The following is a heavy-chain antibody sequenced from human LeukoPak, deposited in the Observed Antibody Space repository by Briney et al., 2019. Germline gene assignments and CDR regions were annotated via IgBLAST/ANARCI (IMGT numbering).Heavy chain of an antibody. CDR2: IYGGST. J-gene: IGHJ6*03. D-gene: IGHD2/OR15-2a*01. V-gene: IGHV3-53*01. CDR1: GFTVSDNY. CDR3: ARDFEGVHRTTNSYAYYYYMDV. Sequence: GGSLRLSCAASGFTVSDNYMTWVRQAPGKGLEWVSIIYGGSTYYADTVRGRFTISRDNSKNTVYLQMNSLRAEDTAVYYCARDFEGVHRTTNSYAYYYYMDVWGKGTTVIVSS.